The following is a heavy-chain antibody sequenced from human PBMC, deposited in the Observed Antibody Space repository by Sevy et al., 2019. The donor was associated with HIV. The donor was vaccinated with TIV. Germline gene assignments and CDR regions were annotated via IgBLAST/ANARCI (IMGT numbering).Heavy chain of an antibody. Sequence: GGSLRLSCAVSGFTFRNFWISWVRHAPGKGLEWVANIRQDGSEKYYVDSVRGRFTISRDNATNSLFLQLNSLRADDTAIYYCAKSYFGSGTSYGMDLWGRGTTVTVSS. CDR2: IRQDGSEK. CDR3: AKSYFGSGTSYGMDL. V-gene: IGHV3-7*01. J-gene: IGHJ6*02. D-gene: IGHD3-10*01. CDR1: GFTFRNFW.